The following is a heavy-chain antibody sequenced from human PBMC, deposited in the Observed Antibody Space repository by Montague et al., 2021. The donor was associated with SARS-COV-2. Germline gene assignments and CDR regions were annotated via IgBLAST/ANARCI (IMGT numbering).Heavy chain of an antibody. J-gene: IGHJ4*02. V-gene: IGHV4-4*07. Sequence: SETLSLTCNISGDAITSYYWNWIRQPAGKGLEWMGRVSGSGNTNYNPSLKSRVKLSVDTSKSQISLRVTSLTAADTAIYFCARERHVAAVAIGLRYFDSWGQGILVTVSS. CDR3: ARERHVAAVAIGLRYFDS. CDR2: VSGSGNT. CDR1: GDAITSYY. D-gene: IGHD2-21*01.